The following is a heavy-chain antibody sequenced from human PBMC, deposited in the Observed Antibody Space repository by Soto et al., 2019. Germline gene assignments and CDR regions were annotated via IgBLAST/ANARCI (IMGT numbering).Heavy chain of an antibody. Sequence: XETLSLTCAVSGYSISSGYDWCWIRQPPGKGLEWIGSIYHSGSTYYNPSLKSRVTISVDTSKNQFSLKLSSVTAADTAVYYCARERDYDFWSGYYNPHRVDYWGQGTLVTVSS. CDR2: IYHSGST. V-gene: IGHV4-38-2*02. D-gene: IGHD3-3*01. CDR3: ARERDYDFWSGYYNPHRVDY. CDR1: GYSISSGYD. J-gene: IGHJ4*02.